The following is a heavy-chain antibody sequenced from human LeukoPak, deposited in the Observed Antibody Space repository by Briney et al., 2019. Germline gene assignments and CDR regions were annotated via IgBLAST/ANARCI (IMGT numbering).Heavy chain of an antibody. CDR3: AALPVRGVIPVYYYYYYIDV. J-gene: IGHJ6*03. D-gene: IGHD3-10*01. CDR2: ISSSSSYI. CDR1: GFTFSSYS. Sequence: PGGSLRLSCAASGFTFSSYSMNWVRQAPGKGLEWVSSISSSSSYIYYADSVKGRFTISRDNAKNSLYLQMNSLRAEDTAVYYCAALPVRGVIPVYYYYYYIDVWGKGTTVTVSS. V-gene: IGHV3-21*01.